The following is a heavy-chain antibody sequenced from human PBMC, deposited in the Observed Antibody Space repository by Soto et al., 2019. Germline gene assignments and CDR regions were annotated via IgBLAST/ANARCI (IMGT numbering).Heavy chain of an antibody. V-gene: IGHV6-1*01. CDR1: GDSVSSNSAA. Sequence: QVQLQQSGPGLVKPSQTLSLTCAISGDSVSSNSAAWNWIRQSPSRGLEWLGRTYYRSKWYNDYAVSVKSRITINPDTSKNQFSLQLNSVTPEDTAVYYCAREVDYDFWSGYRYYYGMDVWGQGTTVTVSS. J-gene: IGHJ6*02. CDR2: TYYRSKWYN. CDR3: AREVDYDFWSGYRYYYGMDV. D-gene: IGHD3-3*01.